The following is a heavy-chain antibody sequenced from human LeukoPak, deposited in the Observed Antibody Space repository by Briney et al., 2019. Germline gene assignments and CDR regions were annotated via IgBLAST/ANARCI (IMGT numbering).Heavy chain of an antibody. CDR2: IYYSGST. CDR1: GGSITSTRYY. J-gene: IGHJ6*03. V-gene: IGHV4-39*07. Sequence: PSETLSLTCTVSGGSITSTRYYWGWIRQPPGKGLEWIGSIYYSGSTYYNPSLKSRVTISVDTSKNQFSLKLSSVTAADTAVYYCARVLPKPSYYYYYMDAWGKGTTVTVSS. CDR3: ARVLPKPSYYYYYMDA.